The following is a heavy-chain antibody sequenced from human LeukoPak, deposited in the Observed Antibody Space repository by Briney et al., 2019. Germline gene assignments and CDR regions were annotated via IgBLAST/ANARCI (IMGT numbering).Heavy chain of an antibody. CDR1: GFTFDDYG. J-gene: IGHJ5*02. Sequence: GGSLRLSCAASGFTFDDYGMSWVRQAPGKGLEWVSGINWNGGSTGYADSVKGRFTISSDNAKNSVYLQINRLRAEDTAVYYCARRGTIAVPVFWFDPWGQGTLVIVSS. CDR3: ARRGTIAVPVFWFDP. D-gene: IGHD6-19*01. CDR2: INWNGGST. V-gene: IGHV3-20*04.